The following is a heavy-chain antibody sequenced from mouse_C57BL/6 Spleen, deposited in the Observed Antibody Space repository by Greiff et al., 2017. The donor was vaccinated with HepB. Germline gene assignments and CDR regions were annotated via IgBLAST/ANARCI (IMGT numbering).Heavy chain of an antibody. J-gene: IGHJ4*01. V-gene: IGHV1-64*01. CDR1: GYTFTSYW. CDR2: IHPNSGST. CDR3: ARFKADAMDY. Sequence: VKLQQPGAELVKPGASVKLSCKASGYTFTSYWMHWVKQRPGQGLEWIGMIHPNSGSTNYNEKFKSKATLTVDKSSSTAYMQLSSLTSEDSAVYYCARFKADAMDYWGQGTSVTVSS. D-gene: IGHD3-2*02.